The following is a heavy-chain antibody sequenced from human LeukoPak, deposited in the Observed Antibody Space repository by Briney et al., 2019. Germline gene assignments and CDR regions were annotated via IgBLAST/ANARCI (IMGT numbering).Heavy chain of an antibody. Sequence: NPSETLSLTCTVSGGSISSSSYYWGWIRQPPGKGLEWIGSIYYSGSTYYNPSLKSRVTISVDTSKNQFSLKLSSVTAADTAVYYCASLQWLVGDYWGQGTLVTVSS. V-gene: IGHV4-39*01. J-gene: IGHJ4*02. CDR1: GGSISSSSYY. CDR2: IYYSGST. D-gene: IGHD6-19*01. CDR3: ASLQWLVGDY.